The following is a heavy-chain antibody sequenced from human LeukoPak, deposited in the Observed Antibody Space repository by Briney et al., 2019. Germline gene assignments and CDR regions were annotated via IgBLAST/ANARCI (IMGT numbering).Heavy chain of an antibody. CDR3: AKDATLFGDQYFDY. Sequence: RGSLRLSCAASGFTFSSHGMHWVRQAPGKGLEWVAVTSYDGSTKYYADSAKGRFNISRDNSKNTLYLQMNSLRVDDTAVYYCAKDATLFGDQYFDYWGQGTLVIVSS. J-gene: IGHJ4*02. D-gene: IGHD3-10*01. V-gene: IGHV3-30*18. CDR2: TSYDGSTK. CDR1: GFTFSSHG.